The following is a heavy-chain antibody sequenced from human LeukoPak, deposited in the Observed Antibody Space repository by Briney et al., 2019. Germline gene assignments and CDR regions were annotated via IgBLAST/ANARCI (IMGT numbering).Heavy chain of an antibody. CDR3: ASNMRYFDWQGAFDI. V-gene: IGHV3-48*02. D-gene: IGHD3-9*01. CDR2: ISSSSSTI. J-gene: IGHJ3*02. CDR1: GFTFSSYS. Sequence: GGSLRLSCAASGFTFSSYSMNWVRQAPGKGLEWVSYISSSSSTIYYADSVKGRFTISRDNAKNSLYLQMNSLRDEDTAVYYCASNMRYFDWQGAFDIWGQGTMVTVSS.